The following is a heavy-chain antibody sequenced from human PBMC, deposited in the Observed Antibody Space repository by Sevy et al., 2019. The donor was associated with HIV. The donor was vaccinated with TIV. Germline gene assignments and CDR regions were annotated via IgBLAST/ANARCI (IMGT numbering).Heavy chain of an antibody. V-gene: IGHV3-7*01. J-gene: IGHJ4*02. Sequence: GGSLRLSCAVSGFTLGSYWMSWVRQAPGKGLEWVANIKPDGGEENYVASVKGRFTISRDNAKNSPFLQMNSLRVDDTAVYYCARYFESRGNSDYFDYWGPGTLVTVSS. CDR1: GFTLGSYW. CDR3: ARYFESRGNSDYFDY. D-gene: IGHD4-4*01. CDR2: IKPDGGEE.